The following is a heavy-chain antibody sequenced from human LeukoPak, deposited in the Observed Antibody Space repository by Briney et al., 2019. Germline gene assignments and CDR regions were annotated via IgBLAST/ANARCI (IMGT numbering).Heavy chain of an antibody. Sequence: ASVKVSCKASGYTFTSYGISWARQAPGQGLEWMGWISAYNGNTNYAQKLQGRVTMTTDTSTSTAYMELRSLRSDDTAVYYCARERIVVVPAAIYYYGMDVWGQGTTVTVSS. CDR2: ISAYNGNT. CDR1: GYTFTSYG. J-gene: IGHJ6*02. V-gene: IGHV1-18*01. D-gene: IGHD2-2*01. CDR3: ARERIVVVPAAIYYYGMDV.